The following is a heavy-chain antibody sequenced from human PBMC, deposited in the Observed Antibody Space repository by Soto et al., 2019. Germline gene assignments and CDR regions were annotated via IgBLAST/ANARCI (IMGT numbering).Heavy chain of an antibody. CDR3: AKSPSSSWYYNWFDT. CDR2: VSASGGST. V-gene: IGHV3-23*01. J-gene: IGHJ5*02. Sequence: GGSLRLSCAASGFSFSSYAMSWVRQTPGKGLEWVSSVSASGGSTDYADSVKGRFTISRDNSRNTLYLQMNNLRVEDTAVHYCAKSPSSSWYYNWFDTWGQGTLVTVSS. CDR1: GFSFSSYA. D-gene: IGHD6-13*01.